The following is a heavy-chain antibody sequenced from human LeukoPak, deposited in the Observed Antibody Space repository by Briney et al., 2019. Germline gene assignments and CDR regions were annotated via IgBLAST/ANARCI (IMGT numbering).Heavy chain of an antibody. CDR2: INHSGST. J-gene: IGHJ5*02. Sequence: SETLSLTCAVYGGSFSGYYWSWIRQPPGKGLEWIGEINHSGSTNYNPSLKSRVTISVDTSKNQFSLKLSSVTAADTAVYYCARDRVEGWFDPWGQGTLVTVSS. CDR1: GGSFSGYY. D-gene: IGHD5-24*01. V-gene: IGHV4-34*01. CDR3: ARDRVEGWFDP.